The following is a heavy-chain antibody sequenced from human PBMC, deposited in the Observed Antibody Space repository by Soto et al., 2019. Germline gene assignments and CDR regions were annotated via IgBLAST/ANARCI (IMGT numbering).Heavy chain of an antibody. D-gene: IGHD3-16*01. Sequence: GGSLRLSCAASGFTFSSSAMSWVRQAPGKGLEWVSTISGSGGSTYYADSVKGRFTISRDNSRNTLYLQMNSLRVEDTAVYYCARDPARGGGYGMDVWGQGTTVTVSS. CDR1: GFTFSSSA. V-gene: IGHV3-23*01. CDR3: ARDPARGGGYGMDV. CDR2: ISGSGGST. J-gene: IGHJ6*02.